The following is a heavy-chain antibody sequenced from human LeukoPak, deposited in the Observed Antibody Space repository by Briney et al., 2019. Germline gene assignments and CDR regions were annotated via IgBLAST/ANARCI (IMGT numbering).Heavy chain of an antibody. CDR1: GYTFTDYA. J-gene: IGHJ4*02. CDR2: INAGNGNT. V-gene: IGHV1-3*01. CDR3: ARDYDFWSGLFFDY. Sequence: ASVKVSCKASGYTFTDYAMHWVRQAPGQGLEWMGWINAGNGNTKYSQKFQGRVTITRDTSASTAYMELSSLRSEDTAVYYCARDYDFWSGLFFDYWGQGTLVTVSS. D-gene: IGHD3-3*01.